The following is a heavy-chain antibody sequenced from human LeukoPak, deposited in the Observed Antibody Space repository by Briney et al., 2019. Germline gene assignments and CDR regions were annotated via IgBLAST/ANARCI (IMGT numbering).Heavy chain of an antibody. CDR2: IHHSGST. CDR1: GYSISSGFY. CDR3: ARNYGSGSHFDY. Sequence: SETLSLTCAVSGYSISSGFYWGWIRQPPGKGLEWVGSIHHSGSTFYNPSLKSRVTISVDTSKNQFSLKLSSVTAADTAVYYCARNYGSGSHFDYWGQGTLVTVSS. J-gene: IGHJ4*02. D-gene: IGHD3-10*01. V-gene: IGHV4-38-2*01.